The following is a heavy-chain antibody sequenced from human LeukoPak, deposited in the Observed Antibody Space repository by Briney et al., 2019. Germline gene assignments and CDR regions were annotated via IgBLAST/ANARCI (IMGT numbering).Heavy chain of an antibody. J-gene: IGHJ6*02. D-gene: IGHD2-8*01. Sequence: SETLSLTCTVSGGSISGYFWSWLRQAPGKGLEWIGYISYSGSANYNPSLKSRVTISLDTSKNHFSLKLSSVTAADTAVYYCARQRPLITYSYYYGLDVWGHGTTVTVSS. CDR2: ISYSGSA. V-gene: IGHV4-59*08. CDR3: ARQRPLITYSYYYGLDV. CDR1: GGSISGYF.